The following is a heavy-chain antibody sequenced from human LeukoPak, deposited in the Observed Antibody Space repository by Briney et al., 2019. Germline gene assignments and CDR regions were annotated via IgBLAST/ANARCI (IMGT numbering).Heavy chain of an antibody. CDR3: ARLADGRAGNYYDFWNEGSYYFDY. V-gene: IGHV4-39*01. Sequence: SETLSLTCTVSGGSISSSSYYWGWIRQPPGKGLEWIGSIYYSGSTYYNPSLKSRVTISVDTSKNQFSLKLSSVTAADTAVYYWARLADGRAGNYYDFWNEGSYYFDYWGQGTLVTVSS. CDR2: IYYSGST. D-gene: IGHD3-3*01. J-gene: IGHJ4*02. CDR1: GGSISSSSYY.